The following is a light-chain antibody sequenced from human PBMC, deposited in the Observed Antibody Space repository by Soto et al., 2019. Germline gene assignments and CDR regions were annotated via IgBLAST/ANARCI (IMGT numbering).Light chain of an antibody. CDR3: QSYDNSLSGSWV. CDR1: GSDVESYDY. V-gene: IGLV2-11*01. CDR2: NVN. Sequence: QSALIQPPSVSGSPGQSVTISCTGTGSDVESYDYASWYQQHPGTVPKPMIYNVNTQPSGVPDRFSGSKSGTSASLAINGLQAEDEAHYYCQSYDNSLSGSWVFGGGTKVTVL. J-gene: IGLJ3*02.